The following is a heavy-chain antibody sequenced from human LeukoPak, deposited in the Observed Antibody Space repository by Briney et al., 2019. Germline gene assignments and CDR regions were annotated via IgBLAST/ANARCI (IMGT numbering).Heavy chain of an antibody. CDR1: GGSISSYY. Sequence: SATLSLTCTVSGGSISSYYWSWIRQPPGKGLEWIGYIYYSGSTNYNPSLKSRVTISVDTCKNHFSLKLSSVTAGDTAVYYCANARDDYGDSSAFDYWGPGTLVTVSS. D-gene: IGHD4-17*01. J-gene: IGHJ4*02. V-gene: IGHV4-59*07. CDR3: ANARDDYGDSSAFDY. CDR2: IYYSGST.